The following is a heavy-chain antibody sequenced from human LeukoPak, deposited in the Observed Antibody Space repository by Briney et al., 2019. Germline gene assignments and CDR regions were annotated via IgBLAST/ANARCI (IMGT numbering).Heavy chain of an antibody. V-gene: IGHV3-21*01. D-gene: IGHD3-22*01. CDR3: ARTFTYYYDSSGYPTFDY. Sequence: GGSLRLSCAASGFTFMNWVRQAPGKGLEWVSSISSSSSYIYYADSVKGRFTISRDNAKNSLYLQMNSLRAEDTAVYYCARTFTYYYDSSGYPTFDYWGQGTLVNVSS. J-gene: IGHJ4*02. CDR2: ISSSSSYI. CDR1: GFTF.